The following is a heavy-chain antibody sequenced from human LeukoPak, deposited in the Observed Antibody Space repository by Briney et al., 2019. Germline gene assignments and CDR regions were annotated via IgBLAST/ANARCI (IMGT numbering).Heavy chain of an antibody. CDR1: GGSFSGYY. Sequence: SETLSLTCAVYGGSFSGYYWSWIRQPPGKGLEWIGEINHSGSTNYNPSLKSRVTISVDTSKNQFSLKLSSVTAADTAVYYCARARGGGYYSRYFQHWGQGTLVTVSS. V-gene: IGHV4-34*01. CDR3: ARARGGGYYSRYFQH. CDR2: INHSGST. D-gene: IGHD3-22*01. J-gene: IGHJ1*01.